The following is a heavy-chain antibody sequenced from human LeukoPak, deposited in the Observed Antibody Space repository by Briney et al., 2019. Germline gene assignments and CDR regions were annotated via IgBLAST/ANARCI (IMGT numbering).Heavy chain of an antibody. Sequence: SVKVSCKASGYTFTSYGISWVRQAPGQGLEWMGGIIPIFGTANYAQKFQGRVTITADESTSTAYMELSSLRSEDTAVYYCARGPYYSYYMDVWGRGTTVTISS. CDR2: IIPIFGTA. CDR1: GYTFTSYG. V-gene: IGHV1-69*13. J-gene: IGHJ6*03. D-gene: IGHD1-26*01. CDR3: ARGPYYSYYMDV.